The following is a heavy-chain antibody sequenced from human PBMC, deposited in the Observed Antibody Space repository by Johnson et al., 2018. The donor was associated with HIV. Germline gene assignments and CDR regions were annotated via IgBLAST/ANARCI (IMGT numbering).Heavy chain of an antibody. J-gene: IGHJ3*02. CDR2: IYNDDST. V-gene: IGHV3-66*04. CDR1: GFTFSSYW. CDR3: ARRDAALVTAAFDI. D-gene: IGHD5-18*01. Sequence: VQLVESGGGLVQPGGSLRLSCAASGFTFSSYWMSCVRQAPGKGLEWVSVIYNDDSTYYADSVKGRFTISRDISKNTLSLQMNSLRAEYTAVYYCARRDAALVTAAFDIWGQGTMVTVSS.